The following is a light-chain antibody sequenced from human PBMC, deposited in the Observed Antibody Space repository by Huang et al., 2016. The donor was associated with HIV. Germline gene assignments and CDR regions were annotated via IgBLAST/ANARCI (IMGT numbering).Light chain of an antibody. J-gene: IGKJ3*01. CDR3: MQALQTPFT. CDR2: LGS. CDR1: QSLLHSNGYNF. Sequence: DIVMTQSPLSLPVTPGEPASISCRSSQSLLHSNGYNFLGWYLQKPGQSPQLLIYLGSNRASGVPDRVSGSGSGTDFTLKISRVEAEDVGVYYCMQALQTPFTFGPGTKVDIK. V-gene: IGKV2-28*01.